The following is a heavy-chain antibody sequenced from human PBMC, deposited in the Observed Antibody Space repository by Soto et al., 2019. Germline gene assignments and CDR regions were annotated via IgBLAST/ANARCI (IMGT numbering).Heavy chain of an antibody. V-gene: IGHV4-34*01. Sequence: QVQLQQWGAGLLKPSETLSLNCAVTGGSLSGYYWSWIRQPPGKGLEWIGEVKDGGHTNYSPSLRGRVTISSDTANNQFSLRLNSVTAADTGVYYCARGQEGVVATHWDQGSLVNASS. J-gene: IGHJ4*02. D-gene: IGHD5-12*01. CDR3: ARGQEGVVATH. CDR2: VKDGGHT. CDR1: GGSLSGYY.